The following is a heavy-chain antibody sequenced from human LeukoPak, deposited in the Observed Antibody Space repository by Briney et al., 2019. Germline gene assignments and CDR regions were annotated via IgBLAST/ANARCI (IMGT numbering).Heavy chain of an antibody. D-gene: IGHD2-2*01. CDR3: ARDNRYCSSTSCYPRHYYYYYMDV. CDR1: GFTFSSYA. Sequence: AGGSLRLSCAASGFTFSSYAMSWVRQAPGKGREWGSAISGSGGSTYYADSVKGRFTISRDNSKNTLYLQMNSLRAEDTAVYYCARDNRYCSSTSCYPRHYYYYYMDVWGKGTTVTVSS. J-gene: IGHJ6*03. CDR2: ISGSGGST. V-gene: IGHV3-23*01.